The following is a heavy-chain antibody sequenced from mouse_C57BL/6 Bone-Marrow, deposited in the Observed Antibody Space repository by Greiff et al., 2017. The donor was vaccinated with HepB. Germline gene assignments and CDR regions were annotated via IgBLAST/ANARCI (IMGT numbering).Heavy chain of an antibody. J-gene: IGHJ2*01. V-gene: IGHV1-64*01. CDR3: ASPPNWYLYCFDY. CDR1: GYTFTSYW. CDR2: IHPNSGST. Sequence: VQLQQPGAELVKPGASVKLSCKASGYTFTSYWMHWVKQRPGQGLEWIGMIHPNSGSTNYNEKLKSKATLTVDKSSSTAYMQLSSLTSEDSAVYYCASPPNWYLYCFDYWGQGTTLTVSS. D-gene: IGHD4-1*02.